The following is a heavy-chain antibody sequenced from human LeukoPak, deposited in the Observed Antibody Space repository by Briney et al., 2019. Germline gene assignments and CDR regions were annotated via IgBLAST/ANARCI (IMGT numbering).Heavy chain of an antibody. CDR2: ISSSSSYI. V-gene: IGHV3-21*01. Sequence: NPGGSLLFSCAASGFTLSNYNMNWVRRAPGKGLEWVSSISSSSSYIYYADSVKGRFTISRDNANNSLYLQMNSLRAEDTTVYYCARGDFGGMDYWGQGTLVTVSS. J-gene: IGHJ4*02. CDR1: GFTLSNYN. CDR3: ARGDFGGMDY. D-gene: IGHD3-16*01.